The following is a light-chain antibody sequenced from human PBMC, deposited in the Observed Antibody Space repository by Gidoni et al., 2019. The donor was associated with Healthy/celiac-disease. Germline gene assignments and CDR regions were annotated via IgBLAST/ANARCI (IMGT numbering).Light chain of an antibody. V-gene: IGKV1-39*01. CDR1: QSISSY. Sequence: EIQLTQSPSSLSASVGDRVTITCRASQSISSYLNWYQQKPGKAPKLLIYAASSLQSGVPSRVSGSGSGTDFTLSIRSLQPEDFATYYCQQSYSTLITFGQGTRLEIK. CDR3: QQSYSTLIT. CDR2: AAS. J-gene: IGKJ5*01.